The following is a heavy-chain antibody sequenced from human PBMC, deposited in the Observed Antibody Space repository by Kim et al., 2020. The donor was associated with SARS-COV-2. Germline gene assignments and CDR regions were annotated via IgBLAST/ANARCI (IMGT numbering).Heavy chain of an antibody. CDR3: ARDEGVRGVITIDY. CDR1: GFTFSSYA. D-gene: IGHD3-10*01. CDR2: ISYDGSNK. J-gene: IGHJ4*02. V-gene: IGHV3-30*04. Sequence: GGSLRLSCAASGFTFSSYAMHWVRQAPGKGLEWVAVISYDGSNKYYADSVKGRFTISRDNSKNTLYLQMNSLRAEDTAVYYCARDEGVRGVITIDYWGQGTLVTVSS.